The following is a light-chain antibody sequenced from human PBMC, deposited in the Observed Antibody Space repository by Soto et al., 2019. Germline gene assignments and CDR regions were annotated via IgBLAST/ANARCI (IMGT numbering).Light chain of an antibody. J-gene: IGKJ4*01. CDR3: QQANSFPLT. V-gene: IGKV1D-12*01. CDR2: TTS. CDR1: QDINNW. Sequence: DIQVTQSPSSVSASVGDRVTITCRASQDINNWLAWYQQKPGKAPKLLIYTTSNLQSGVPSRFIGSGSGTDFTLTINSLQPEDFATYYCQQANSFPLTFGGGTKVEIK.